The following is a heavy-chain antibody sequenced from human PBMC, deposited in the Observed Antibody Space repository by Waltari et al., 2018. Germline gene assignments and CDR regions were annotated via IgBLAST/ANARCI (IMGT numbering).Heavy chain of an antibody. V-gene: IGHV4-31*03. CDR3: ARDPAAAGSPQFDY. CDR2: IYHSGST. Sequence: QVQLQESGPGLVKPSQTLSLTCTVSGGSISSGGYYWSWIRQHPGKGLEWIGYIYHSGSTYYNPSRKSRVTISVDRSKNQFSRKLSSVTAADTAVYYCARDPAAAGSPQFDYWGQGTLVTVSS. J-gene: IGHJ4*02. CDR1: GGSISSGGYY. D-gene: IGHD6-13*01.